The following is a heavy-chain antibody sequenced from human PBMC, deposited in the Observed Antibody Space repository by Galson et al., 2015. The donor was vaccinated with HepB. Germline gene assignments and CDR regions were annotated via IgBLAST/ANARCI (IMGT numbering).Heavy chain of an antibody. J-gene: IGHJ6*02. V-gene: IGHV4-4*07. D-gene: IGHD5-24*01. Sequence: RQSAGKGLEWIGRIAPSGSTTYNPSLQSRVTMSLDTSKNQFSLKLSSVTAADTAVYYCARDLQATWLGYDMDVWGQGTTVTVSS. CDR3: ARDLQATWLGYDMDV. CDR2: IAPSGST.